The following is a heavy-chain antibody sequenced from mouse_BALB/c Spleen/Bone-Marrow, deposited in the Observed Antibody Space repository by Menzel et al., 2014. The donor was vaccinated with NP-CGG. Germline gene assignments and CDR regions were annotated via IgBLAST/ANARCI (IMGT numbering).Heavy chain of an antibody. CDR2: IHPNSGNT. CDR1: GYTFTSSW. Sequence: LQESGSVLVRPGASVKLSCKASGYTFTSSWMHWAKQRPGQGLEWIGEIHPNSGNTNYNEKFKGKATLTVDTSSSTAYVDLSSLTSEDSAVYYCARGDPYYRYSDYWGQGTTLTVSS. J-gene: IGHJ2*01. CDR3: ARGDPYYRYSDY. V-gene: IGHV1S130*01. D-gene: IGHD2-14*01.